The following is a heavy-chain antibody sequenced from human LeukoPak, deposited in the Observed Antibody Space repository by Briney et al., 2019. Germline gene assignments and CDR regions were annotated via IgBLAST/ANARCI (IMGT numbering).Heavy chain of an antibody. CDR3: ARQRRYCSSTSCYAFDY. V-gene: IGHV4-39*01. Sequence: SSETLSLTCTVSGRSISSSSDYWGWLRQPPGKGLEWFGSIYYSGSTYYHPSLKSRVTISVDTSKTQSSLKLSSVTAADTAVYYCARQRRYCSSTSCYAFDYWGQGTLVTVSS. CDR2: IYYSGST. CDR1: GRSISSSSDY. J-gene: IGHJ4*02. D-gene: IGHD2-2*01.